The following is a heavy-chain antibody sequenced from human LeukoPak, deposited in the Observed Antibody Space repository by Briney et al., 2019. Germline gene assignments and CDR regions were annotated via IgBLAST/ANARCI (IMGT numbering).Heavy chain of an antibody. CDR2: IYGGGIT. V-gene: IGHV3-53*01. CDR3: TRDRHSSYHFGY. CDR1: GFTVSDNY. J-gene: IGHJ4*02. D-gene: IGHD6-19*01. Sequence: GGSLRLSCVVSGFTVSDNYMSWVRQAPGKGLECVSIIYGGGITYYSDYVKGRFTISRDSSKNTLYLQMNSLRAEDTAMYYCTRDRHSSYHFGYWGQGTLVTVSS.